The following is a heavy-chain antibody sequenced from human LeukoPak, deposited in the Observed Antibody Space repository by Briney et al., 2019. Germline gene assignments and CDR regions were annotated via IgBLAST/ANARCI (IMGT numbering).Heavy chain of an antibody. CDR3: AKGTKGFDY. J-gene: IGHJ4*02. V-gene: IGHV3-23*01. CDR1: GFNFRDYA. CDR2: ITNGGEDT. Sequence: PGGSLRLSCAASGFNFRDYAMSWIRKAPGKGLERVSGITNGGEDTYYADSVKGRFTISRDNSKNTLFLQMNSLRAEDTAIYYCAKGTKGFDYWGQGTLVTVSS.